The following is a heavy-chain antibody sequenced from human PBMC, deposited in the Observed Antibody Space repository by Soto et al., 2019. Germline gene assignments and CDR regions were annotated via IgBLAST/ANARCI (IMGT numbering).Heavy chain of an antibody. J-gene: IGHJ4*02. Sequence: ASVKVSCKASGYTFTSYYMHWVRQAPGQGLEWMGIINPSGGSTSYAQKFQGRVTITRDTSASTAYMELSSLRSEDTAVYYCAKSATVPAAIAYWGQGTLVTSPQ. CDR2: INPSGGST. D-gene: IGHD2-2*02. CDR1: GYTFTSYY. V-gene: IGHV1-46*01. CDR3: AKSATVPAAIAY.